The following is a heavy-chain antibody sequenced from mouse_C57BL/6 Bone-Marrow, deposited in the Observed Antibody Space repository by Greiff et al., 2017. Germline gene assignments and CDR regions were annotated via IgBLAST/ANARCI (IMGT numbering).Heavy chain of an antibody. CDR1: GYAFSSSW. Sequence: VQVVESGAELVKPGASVKISCKASGYAFSSSWMNWVKQRPGKGLEWIGQIYPGDGDTNYNGKFKGKATLTADNSASTAYMQLSSLTSEDSAVYFCARSGYYCNLAWFAYWGQGTLVTVSA. V-gene: IGHV1-80*01. CDR3: ARSGYYCNLAWFAY. J-gene: IGHJ3*01. D-gene: IGHD2-1*01. CDR2: IYPGDGDT.